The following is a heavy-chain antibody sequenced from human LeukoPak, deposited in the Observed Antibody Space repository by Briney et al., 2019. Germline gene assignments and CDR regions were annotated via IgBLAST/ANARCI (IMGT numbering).Heavy chain of an antibody. V-gene: IGHV4-34*01. CDR3: VRHVARAFDI. CDR2: INHSGST. CDR1: GGSFTNYY. Sequence: SETLSLTCTVYGGSFTNYYWSWIRQPPGKGLEWIGEINHSGSTKYNPSLKSRVTISIDTSKNQLSLKLSSVTAADTAVYSCVRHVARAFDIWGQGTKVTVSS. J-gene: IGHJ3*02.